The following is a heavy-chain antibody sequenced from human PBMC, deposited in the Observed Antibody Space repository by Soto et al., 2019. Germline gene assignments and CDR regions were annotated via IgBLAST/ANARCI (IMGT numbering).Heavy chain of an antibody. CDR3: ARRSYFDY. D-gene: IGHD3-10*01. CDR2: ISTTSNTI. V-gene: IGHV3-11*01. Sequence: GGSLRLSCAASGFTFSAYSMSWFRQAPGKGLEWISYISTTSNTIYYADSVKGRFTISRDNAENSLYLQMNSLRAEDTAIYYCARRSYFDYWGQGTLVTVSS. J-gene: IGHJ4*02. CDR1: GFTFSAYS.